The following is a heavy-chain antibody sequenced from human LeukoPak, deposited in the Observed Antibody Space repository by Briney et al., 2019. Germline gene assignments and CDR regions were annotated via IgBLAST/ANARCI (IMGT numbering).Heavy chain of an antibody. V-gene: IGHV3-49*04. CDR3: TRGCGVATICYFQH. CDR1: GFTFGDCA. Sequence: GGSLRLSCTASGFTFGDCAMSWVRQAPGKGLEWVGFIRSKAYGGTTEYAASVKGRFTISRDDSKSIAYLQMNSLKTEDTAVYYCTRGCGVATICYFQHWGQGTLVTVSS. J-gene: IGHJ1*01. D-gene: IGHD5-12*01. CDR2: IRSKAYGGTT.